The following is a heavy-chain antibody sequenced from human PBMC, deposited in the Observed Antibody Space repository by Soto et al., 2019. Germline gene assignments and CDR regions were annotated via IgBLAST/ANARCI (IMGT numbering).Heavy chain of an antibody. V-gene: IGHV4-59*01. CDR3: ARFRCGGDCYYDY. CDR2: IYYSGST. J-gene: IGHJ4*02. Sequence: SETLSLTCTVSGGYISSYYWSWIRQPPGKGLEWIGYIYYSGSTNYNPSLKSRVTISVDTSKNQFSLKLSSVTAADTDVYYCARFRCGGDCYYDYWGKGTLVTVSS. D-gene: IGHD2-21*02. CDR1: GGYISSYY.